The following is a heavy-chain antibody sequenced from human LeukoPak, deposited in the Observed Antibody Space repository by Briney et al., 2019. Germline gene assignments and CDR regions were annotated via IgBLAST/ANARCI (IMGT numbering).Heavy chain of an antibody. J-gene: IGHJ4*02. CDR2: VDGGGGGT. V-gene: IGHV3-23*01. CDR3: ARELQYDSSGYYLDY. D-gene: IGHD3-22*01. Sequence: GGSLRLSCAASGFTLSGYAMTWVRQAPGRGLEWVSSVDGGGGGTYYADSVKGRFTISRDNSKNTLYLQMNSLRAEDTAVYYCARELQYDSSGYYLDYWGQGTLITVSS. CDR1: GFTLSGYA.